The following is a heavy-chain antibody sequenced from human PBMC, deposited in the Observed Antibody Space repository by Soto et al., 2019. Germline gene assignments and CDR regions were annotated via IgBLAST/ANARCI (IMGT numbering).Heavy chain of an antibody. Sequence: QVQLVESGGGVVQPGRSLRLSCVASGFTLSSYGMHWVRQAPGKGLEWVAVIWYDGSNKYYAESVKGRFTISRDKSKNTLYMQMNSLRAEDTAVYYCARSQMGGYADYWGQGTLVTVSS. D-gene: IGHD3-22*01. CDR3: ARSQMGGYADY. CDR1: GFTLSSYG. CDR2: IWYDGSNK. V-gene: IGHV3-33*01. J-gene: IGHJ4*02.